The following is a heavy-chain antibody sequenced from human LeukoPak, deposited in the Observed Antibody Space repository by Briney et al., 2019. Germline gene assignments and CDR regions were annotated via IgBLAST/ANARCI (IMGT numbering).Heavy chain of an antibody. CDR2: ISYDGSNK. Sequence: GGSLRLSCAASGFTFSNAWMSWVRQAPGKGLEWVAVISYDGSNKYHADSVKGRFTISRDNSKNTLYLQMNSLRAEDTAVYYCARDRGFLQWPTDYYFDYWGQGTLVTVSS. CDR3: ARDRGFLQWPTDYYFDY. V-gene: IGHV3-30*03. D-gene: IGHD4-11*01. J-gene: IGHJ4*02. CDR1: GFTFSNAW.